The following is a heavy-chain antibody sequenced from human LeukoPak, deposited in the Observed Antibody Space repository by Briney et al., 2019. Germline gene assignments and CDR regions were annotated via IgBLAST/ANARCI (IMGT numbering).Heavy chain of an antibody. D-gene: IGHD3-16*01. CDR1: GFTLNNYA. J-gene: IGHJ4*02. V-gene: IGHV3-23*01. CDR3: AKGGFSRVGGSFTH. CDR2: MSGSGGDT. Sequence: GGSLRLSCAASGFTLNNYAMSWVRQAPGKGLEWVSAMSGSGGDTFYADSVKGRFTISRDHSRTTLFLQMNSLRAEDTAVYYCAKGGFSRVGGSFTHGGQGPLVTVP.